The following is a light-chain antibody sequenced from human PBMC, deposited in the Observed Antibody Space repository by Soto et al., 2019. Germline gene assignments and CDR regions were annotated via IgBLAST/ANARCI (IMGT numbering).Light chain of an antibody. V-gene: IGKV3-20*01. J-gene: IGKJ1*01. CDR2: GAS. CDR1: QSVSSSY. CDR3: QQYGSSPPWT. Sequence: EIVLTQSPGTLSLSPGERATLSCRASQSVSSSYLAWYQQKPGQAPRLLIYGASSRATGIPDRFSGSGSGTGFTLTISRVEPEDFAVYYCQQYGSSPPWTFGQGTKVEIK.